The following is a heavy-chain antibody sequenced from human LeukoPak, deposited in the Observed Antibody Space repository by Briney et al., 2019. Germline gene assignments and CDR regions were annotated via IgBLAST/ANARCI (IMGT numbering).Heavy chain of an antibody. CDR3: ARAPIVVVPAASWFDP. J-gene: IGHJ5*02. D-gene: IGHD2-2*01. CDR1: GYTFTSYG. V-gene: IGHV1-18*01. CDR2: ISAYNGNT. Sequence: SVKVSCKASGYTFTSYGISWVRQAPGQGLEWMGWISAYNGNTNYAQKLQGRVTMTTDTSTSTAYMELRSLRSDDTAVYYCARAPIVVVPAASWFDPWGQGTLVTVSS.